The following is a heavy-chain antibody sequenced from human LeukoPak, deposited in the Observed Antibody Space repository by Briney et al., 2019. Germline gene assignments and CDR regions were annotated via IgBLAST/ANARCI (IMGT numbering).Heavy chain of an antibody. D-gene: IGHD1-26*01. CDR1: GFTLSGYW. CDR2: IRSDGTSS. CDR3: AGSMGYNWFDP. V-gene: IGHV3-74*01. J-gene: IGHJ5*02. Sequence: PGGSLRLSCVASGFTLSGYWMHWVRQAPGRGLVWVSRIRSDGTSSTYADSVKGRFTISRDNAKNTLYLQMNSLRAEDTAVYYCAGSMGYNWFDPWGQGTLVTVSS.